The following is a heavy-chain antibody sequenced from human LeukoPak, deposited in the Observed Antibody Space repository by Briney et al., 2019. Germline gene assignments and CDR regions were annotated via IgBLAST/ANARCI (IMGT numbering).Heavy chain of an antibody. Sequence: PSETLSLTCTVSGGSISSYYWSWIRQPPGKGLEWIGYIYYSGSTNYNPSLKSRVTISVDTSKNQFSPKLSSVTAADTAVYYCARWFGFRFDPWGQGTLVTVSS. CDR2: IYYSGST. V-gene: IGHV4-59*08. J-gene: IGHJ5*02. CDR1: GGSISSYY. CDR3: ARWFGFRFDP. D-gene: IGHD3-16*01.